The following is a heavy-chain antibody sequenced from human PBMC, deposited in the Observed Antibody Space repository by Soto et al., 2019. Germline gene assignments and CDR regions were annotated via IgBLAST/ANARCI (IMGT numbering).Heavy chain of an antibody. J-gene: IGHJ4*02. CDR3: VRGLLAFFDF. CDR2: VSGGGGSS. V-gene: IGHV3-23*01. CDR1: GFTFSNHA. D-gene: IGHD3-3*02. Sequence: SLRLSCAASGFTFSNHAMSWVRQAPGKGLEWVSAVSGGGGSSFYADSVKGRFTISRDNSKNTVSLQMGGLRVEDTALYYCVRGLLAFFDFWGQGTPVTVSS.